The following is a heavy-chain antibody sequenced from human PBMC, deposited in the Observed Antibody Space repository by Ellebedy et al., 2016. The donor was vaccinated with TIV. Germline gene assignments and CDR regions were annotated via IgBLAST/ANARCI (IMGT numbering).Heavy chain of an antibody. CDR3: ARHSGGHGFDI. J-gene: IGHJ3*02. Sequence: GESLKISCAASGFTFSSYGMHWVRQAAGKGLVWVSHISSDGSDTSYADSVKGRFIISRDNAENTLDLQMSSLRAEDTALYYCARHSGGHGFDIWGQGTMVTVSP. D-gene: IGHD2-21*01. V-gene: IGHV3-74*01. CDR1: GFTFSSYG. CDR2: ISSDGSDT.